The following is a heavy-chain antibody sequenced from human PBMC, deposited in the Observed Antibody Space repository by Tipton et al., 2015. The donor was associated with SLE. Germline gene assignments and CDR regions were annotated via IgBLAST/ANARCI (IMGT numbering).Heavy chain of an antibody. CDR1: GFTVSSNY. J-gene: IGHJ4*02. V-gene: IGHV3-53*04. CDR2: IYSGGST. Sequence: QLVQSGGGLVQPGGSLRLSCAASGFTVSSNYMGGVRQAPGKGLEWVSVIYSGGSTYYADSVKGRFTISRHNSKNTLYLQMNSLRAEDTAVYYCARGVAVAGEAFDYWGQGTLVTVSS. D-gene: IGHD6-19*01. CDR3: ARGVAVAGEAFDY.